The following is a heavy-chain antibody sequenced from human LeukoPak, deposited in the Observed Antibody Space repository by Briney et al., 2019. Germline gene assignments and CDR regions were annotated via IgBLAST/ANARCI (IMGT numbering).Heavy chain of an antibody. Sequence: SETLSLTCTVSGGSISSSSYYWGWIRQPPGKGLERIGSIYYSGSTYYNPSLKSRVTISVDTSKNRFSLKLSSVTAADTAVYYCARDLKWLVQEDWGQGTLVTVSS. V-gene: IGHV4-39*07. J-gene: IGHJ4*02. CDR3: ARDLKWLVQED. CDR1: GGSISSSSYY. CDR2: IYYSGST. D-gene: IGHD6-19*01.